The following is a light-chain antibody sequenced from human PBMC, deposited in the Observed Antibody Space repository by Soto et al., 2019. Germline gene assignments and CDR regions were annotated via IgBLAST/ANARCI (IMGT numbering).Light chain of an antibody. CDR3: QQYGDSSRT. CDR2: GAS. J-gene: IGKJ1*01. Sequence: EIVLTQSPDTLSLSPGERATLSCRSSKSFSRSYLAWYQQKPGQAPRLFIYGASSRATGIPDRFSGSGSGTDFTLTISRLEPEDFAVYYCQQYGDSSRTFGQGTKVDI. CDR1: KSFSRSY. V-gene: IGKV3-20*01.